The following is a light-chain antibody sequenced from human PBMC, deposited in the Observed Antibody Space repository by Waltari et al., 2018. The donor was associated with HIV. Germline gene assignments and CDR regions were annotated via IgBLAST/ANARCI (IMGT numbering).Light chain of an antibody. Sequence: DVQVTQLPSTLTASAGGRVSITCRVSQTIDNYLAWYQQRPGEAPNLLIYRASTLESGVPSRFSGSGSGTDFTLTINNLQPNDSATYYCQQYQSYSLFMFGPGTKVEIK. CDR1: QTIDNY. V-gene: IGKV1-5*03. CDR2: RAS. CDR3: QQYQSYSLFM. J-gene: IGKJ1*01.